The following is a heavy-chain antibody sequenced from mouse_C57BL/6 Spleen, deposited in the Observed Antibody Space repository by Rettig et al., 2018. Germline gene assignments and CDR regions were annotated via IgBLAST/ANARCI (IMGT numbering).Heavy chain of an antibody. Sequence: GGLVKPGGSLKLSCAASGFTFSSYTMSWVRQTPEKRLEWVATISGGGGNTYYPDSVKGRFTISRDNAKNTLYLQMSSLRSEDTALYYCARGGNYLDYWGQGTTLTVSS. J-gene: IGHJ2*01. CDR2: ISGGGGNT. D-gene: IGHD2-14*01. CDR1: GFTFSSYT. V-gene: IGHV5-9*01. CDR3: ARGGNYLDY.